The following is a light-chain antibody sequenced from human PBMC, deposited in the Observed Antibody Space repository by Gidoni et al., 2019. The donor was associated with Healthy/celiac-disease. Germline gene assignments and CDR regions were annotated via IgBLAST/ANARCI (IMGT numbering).Light chain of an antibody. CDR1: QIISSW. CDR3: QQYNSYLYT. Sequence: IQMTQSPSTLSASVGDRVTITCRASQIISSWLAWHQQKPGKAPKLLIYKASSLERGVPSRFSGSGSGTEFTLTISSLQPDDFATYYCQQYNSYLYTFGQGTKLEIK. J-gene: IGKJ2*01. CDR2: KAS. V-gene: IGKV1-5*03.